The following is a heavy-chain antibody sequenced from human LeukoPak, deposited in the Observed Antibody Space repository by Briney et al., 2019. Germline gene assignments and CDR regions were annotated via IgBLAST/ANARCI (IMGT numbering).Heavy chain of an antibody. Sequence: SGTLSLTCTVSGGSISSYYWSWIRQPPGKGLEWIGYIYYSGSTNYNPSLKSRVTISVDTSKNQFSLKLSSVTAADTAVYYCARGRIHYDSSGYYYDPGFDYWGQGTLVTVSS. J-gene: IGHJ4*02. V-gene: IGHV4-59*12. D-gene: IGHD3-22*01. CDR1: GGSISSYY. CDR3: ARGRIHYDSSGYYYDPGFDY. CDR2: IYYSGST.